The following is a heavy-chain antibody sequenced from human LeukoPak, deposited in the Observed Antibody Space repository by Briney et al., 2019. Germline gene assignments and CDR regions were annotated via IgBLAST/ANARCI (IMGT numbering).Heavy chain of an antibody. V-gene: IGHV3-21*01. J-gene: IGHJ6*02. Sequence: PGGSLRLSCAASGFTFSSYSMNWVRQAPGKGLEWVSSISSSSSYIYYADSVKGRFTISRDNAKNSLYLQMNSLRATDTAVYYCARRDLQSNIVIPAATRPYSPQYYGMDVWGQGTTVTVSS. CDR2: ISSSSSYI. CDR3: ARRDLQSNIVIPAATRPYSPQYYGMDV. D-gene: IGHD2-2*01. CDR1: GFTFSSYS.